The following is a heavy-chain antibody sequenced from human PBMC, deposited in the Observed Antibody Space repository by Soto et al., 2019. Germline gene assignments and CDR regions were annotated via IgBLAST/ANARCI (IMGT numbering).Heavy chain of an antibody. CDR1: GYTFTSYG. J-gene: IGHJ4*02. CDR2: ITDSSDTV. D-gene: IGHD3-3*01. CDR3: ARDFGHGYYLDY. Sequence: SCKASGYTFTSYGISWVRQAPGKGLEWVSYITDSSDTVHYADSVRGRFTISRDNAESSLYLQMNSLRDEDTAVYFCARDFGHGYYLDYWGRGTLVTVSS. V-gene: IGHV3-48*02.